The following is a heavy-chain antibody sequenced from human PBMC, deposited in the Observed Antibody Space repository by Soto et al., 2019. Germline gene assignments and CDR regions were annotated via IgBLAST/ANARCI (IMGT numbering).Heavy chain of an antibody. V-gene: IGHV1-69*13. CDR2: IIPIFGTE. Sequence: ASVKVSCKASGGTFSSYAFSWVRQAPGQGLEWMGGIIPIFGTENYAQKFQGRVTITADESTSTAYMELSSLRSEDTAVYYCARVGPAYCGGDCYHDAFDIWGQGTMVTVSS. J-gene: IGHJ3*02. CDR1: GGTFSSYA. D-gene: IGHD2-21*02. CDR3: ARVGPAYCGGDCYHDAFDI.